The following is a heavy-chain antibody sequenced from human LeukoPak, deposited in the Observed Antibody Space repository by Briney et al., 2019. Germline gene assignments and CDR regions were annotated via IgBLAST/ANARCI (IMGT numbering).Heavy chain of an antibody. CDR2: ISKDGSST. CDR1: GFTFSSYG. Sequence: TGGSLRLSCAAAGFTFSSYGMHWVRQAPGKGLVWVSRISKDGSSTNYADSVKGRFTISRDNAKNTLYLQMSSLTAEDTAVYYCAASMAGFNWFDPWGQGTLVTVSS. V-gene: IGHV3-74*01. CDR3: AASMAGFNWFDP. D-gene: IGHD6-19*01. J-gene: IGHJ5*02.